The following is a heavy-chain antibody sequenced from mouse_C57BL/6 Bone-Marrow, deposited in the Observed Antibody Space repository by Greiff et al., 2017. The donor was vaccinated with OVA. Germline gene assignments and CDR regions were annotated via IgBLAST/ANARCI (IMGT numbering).Heavy chain of an antibody. V-gene: IGHV2-6*01. Sequence: VNVVESGPGLVAPSQSLSITCTVSGFSLTSYGVDWVRQSPAKGLEWLGVIWGVGSTNYNSALKSRLSISKDNSKSQVFLKMNSLQTDDTAMYYCARGPWFAYWGQGTLVTVSA. CDR3: ARGPWFAY. CDR2: IWGVGST. CDR1: GFSLTSYG. J-gene: IGHJ3*01.